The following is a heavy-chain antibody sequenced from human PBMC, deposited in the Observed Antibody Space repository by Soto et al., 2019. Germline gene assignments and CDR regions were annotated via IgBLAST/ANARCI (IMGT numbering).Heavy chain of an antibody. J-gene: IGHJ4*01. CDR1: GGTFSSHG. CDR2: SIPLFGIT. CDR3: ASDRGYGLTN. D-gene: IGHD5-18*01. Sequence: QVQLVQSGAEVKKPGSSVKVSCKASGGTFSSHGFNWVRQAPGQGLEWIGGSIPLFGITNHTQKFQDRITITADASTTTAYIELRGLRSADTAVYYCASDRGYGLTNGGLGTLITVSS. V-gene: IGHV1-69*12.